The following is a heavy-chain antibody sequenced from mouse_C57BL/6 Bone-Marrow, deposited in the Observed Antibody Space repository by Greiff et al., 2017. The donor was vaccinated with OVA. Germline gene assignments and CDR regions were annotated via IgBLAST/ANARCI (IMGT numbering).Heavy chain of an antibody. Sequence: QVQLQQSGAELVKPGASVKLSCKASGYTFTSYWMHWVKQRPGQGLEWIGMIHPNSGSTNYNEKFKSKATLTVDKSSSTAYMQLSSLTSEDSAVYYCARELWLRRSYFDYWGQGTTLTVSS. V-gene: IGHV1-64*01. CDR3: ARELWLRRSYFDY. CDR2: IHPNSGST. D-gene: IGHD2-2*01. J-gene: IGHJ2*01. CDR1: GYTFTSYW.